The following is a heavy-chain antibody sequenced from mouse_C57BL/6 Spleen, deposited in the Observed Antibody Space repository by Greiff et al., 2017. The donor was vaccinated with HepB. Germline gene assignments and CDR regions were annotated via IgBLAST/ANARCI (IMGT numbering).Heavy chain of an antibody. J-gene: IGHJ2*01. D-gene: IGHD1-1*01. Sequence: DVKLVESGGGLVKPGGSLKLSCAASGFTFSDYGMHWVRQAPEKGLEWVAYISSGSSTIYYADTVKGRFTISRDNAKNTLFLQMTSLRSEDTAMYYCARGIYYYGNNYYFDYWGQGTTLTVSS. CDR2: ISSGSSTI. CDR3: ARGIYYYGNNYYFDY. V-gene: IGHV5-17*01. CDR1: GFTFSDYG.